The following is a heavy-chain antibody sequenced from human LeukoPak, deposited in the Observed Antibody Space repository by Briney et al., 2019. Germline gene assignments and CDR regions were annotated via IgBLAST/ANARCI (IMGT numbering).Heavy chain of an antibody. J-gene: IGHJ4*02. CDR2: TYYRSKWYN. CDR1: GDSVSSNSAA. V-gene: IGHV6-1*01. Sequence: SQTLSLTCAISGDSVSSNSAAWNWIRQSPSRGLEWLGRTYYRSKWYNDYAVSVKSRITINPDTSKNQFSLQLNSVTPEDTAVYYCARADIAAAGTGYYFDYWGQGTLVTVSS. D-gene: IGHD6-13*01. CDR3: ARADIAAAGTGYYFDY.